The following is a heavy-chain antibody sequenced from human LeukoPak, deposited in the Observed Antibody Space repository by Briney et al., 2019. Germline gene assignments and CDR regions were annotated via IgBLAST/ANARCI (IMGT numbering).Heavy chain of an antibody. CDR1: GFTFSSYA. V-gene: IGHV3-23*01. J-gene: IGHJ4*02. D-gene: IGHD4-23*01. CDR3: AKDRGLYGGHFDY. Sequence: PGGSPRLSCAASGFTFSSYAMSWVRQAPGKGLEWVSAISGSGGSTYYADSVKGRFTISRDNSKNTLYLQMNSLRAEDTAVYYCAKDRGLYGGHFDYWGQGTLVTVSS. CDR2: ISGSGGST.